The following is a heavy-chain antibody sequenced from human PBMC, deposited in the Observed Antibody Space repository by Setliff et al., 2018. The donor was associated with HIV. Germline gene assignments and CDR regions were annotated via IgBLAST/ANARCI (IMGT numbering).Heavy chain of an antibody. CDR2: IYSSGIT. Sequence: SETLSLTCTVSGDSFSSYYWSWIRQPAGKGLEWIGHIYSSGITNYNPSLKSRVTMSVDTPKKQFSLKLSSVTAADTAVYCCARDLVVVPAAGHMDSYYMDVWGKGTTVTVSS. J-gene: IGHJ6*03. V-gene: IGHV4-4*07. CDR3: ARDLVVVPAAGHMDSYYMDV. D-gene: IGHD2-2*01. CDR1: GDSFSSYY.